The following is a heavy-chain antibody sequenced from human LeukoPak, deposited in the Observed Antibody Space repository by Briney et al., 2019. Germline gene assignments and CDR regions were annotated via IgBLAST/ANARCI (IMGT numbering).Heavy chain of an antibody. CDR2: ISGSGGST. D-gene: IGHD5-12*01. CDR3: ARGPTTWWLLDY. V-gene: IGHV3-23*01. J-gene: IGHJ4*02. CDR1: GFTFSSFA. Sequence: GGSLRLSCAASGFTFSSFAMSWVRQAPGKGLEWVSAISGSGGSTYYADPVKDRFTISRDNSKSTLYLQMNSLRAEDTAVYYCARGPTTWWLLDYWGQGTLVTVSS.